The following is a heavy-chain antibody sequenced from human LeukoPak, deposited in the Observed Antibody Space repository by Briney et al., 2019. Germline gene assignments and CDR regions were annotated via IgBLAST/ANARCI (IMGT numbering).Heavy chain of an antibody. D-gene: IGHD6-13*01. J-gene: IGHJ6*03. CDR1: GFTFSSYS. Sequence: GGSLRLSCAASGFTFSSYSMNWVRQAPGKGLEWVSSISSSSSYIYYADSVKGRFTISRDNAKNSLYLQMYSLRAEDAAVYYCAGRAAAGTIDYYYYMDVWGKGTTVTVFS. V-gene: IGHV3-21*01. CDR2: ISSSSSYI. CDR3: AGRAAAGTIDYYYYMDV.